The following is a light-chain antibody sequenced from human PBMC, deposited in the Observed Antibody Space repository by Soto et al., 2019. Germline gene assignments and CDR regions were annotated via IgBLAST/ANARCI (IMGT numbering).Light chain of an antibody. CDR1: QSLLHSDGETY. CDR3: MQTTEYPPYT. J-gene: IGKJ2*01. V-gene: IGKV2-24*01. Sequence: DIVLTQTPLSSPVTLGQPASISCRSSQSLLHSDGETYLSGLQQRPGQPPRLLIYKISNRFSGVPDRFSGSGAGTYFTLKISRVEAEDVGIYYCMQTTEYPPYTFGQGTKLEIK. CDR2: KIS.